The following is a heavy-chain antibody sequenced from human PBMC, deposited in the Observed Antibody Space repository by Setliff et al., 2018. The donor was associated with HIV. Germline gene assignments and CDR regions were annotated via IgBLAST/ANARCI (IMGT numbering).Heavy chain of an antibody. CDR1: GFTFGDYA. Sequence: GGSLRLSCTASGFTFGDYAMSWFRQAPGKGLEWISFIRGKTYGGTTEYAASVKGRFTISRDDSKSIAYLQINSLKTEDTAIYYCNNPNWNHNLIWGQGTLVTVSS. J-gene: IGHJ4*01. V-gene: IGHV3-49*03. CDR2: IRGKTYGGTT. D-gene: IGHD1-20*01. CDR3: NNPNWNHNLI.